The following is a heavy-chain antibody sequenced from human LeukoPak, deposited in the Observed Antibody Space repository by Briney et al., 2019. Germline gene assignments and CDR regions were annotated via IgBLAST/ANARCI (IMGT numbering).Heavy chain of an antibody. J-gene: IGHJ6*02. CDR3: ARDLEGYSYGYYGMDV. CDR1: GYTFTSYY. Sequence: GASVKVSCKASGYTFTSYYMHWVRQAPGQGLGWMGIINPSGGSTSYAQKFQGRVTMTRDTSTSTVYMELSSLRSEDTAVYYCARDLEGYSYGYYGMDVWGQGTTVTVSS. V-gene: IGHV1-46*01. CDR2: INPSGGST. D-gene: IGHD5-18*01.